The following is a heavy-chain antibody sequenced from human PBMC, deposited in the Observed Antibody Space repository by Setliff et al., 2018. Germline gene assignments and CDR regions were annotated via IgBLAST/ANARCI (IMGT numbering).Heavy chain of an antibody. Sequence: HPGGSLRLSCAASGFTFVNYWMHWVRQAPGKGLVWVSRVNSDGSSTIYADSVKGRFTISRDNSRNTLYLQMNSLRAEDTAVYYCVKDWYTSGWYEVGNWGQGTLVTVSS. CDR1: GFTFVNYW. CDR2: VNSDGSST. D-gene: IGHD6-19*01. J-gene: IGHJ4*02. V-gene: IGHV3-74*01. CDR3: VKDWYTSGWYEVGN.